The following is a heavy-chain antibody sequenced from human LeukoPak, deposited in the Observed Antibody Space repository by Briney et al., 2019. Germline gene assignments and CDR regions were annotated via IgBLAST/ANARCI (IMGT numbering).Heavy chain of an antibody. CDR3: ARSDGYGLVGI. J-gene: IGHJ3*02. CDR2: IYYSGST. D-gene: IGHD3-10*01. CDR1: GGSISSGGYS. V-gene: IGHV4-30-4*07. Sequence: PSETLSLTCAVSGGSISSGGYSWSWLRQPPGKGLEWIGYIYYSGSTYYNPSLKSRVTISVDTSKNQFSLKLSSVTAADTAVYYCARSDGYGLVGIWGQGTMVTVSS.